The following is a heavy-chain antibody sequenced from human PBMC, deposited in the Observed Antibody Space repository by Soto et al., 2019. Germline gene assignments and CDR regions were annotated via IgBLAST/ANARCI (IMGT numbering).Heavy chain of an antibody. D-gene: IGHD3-3*01. J-gene: IGHJ6*02. CDR3: ARSYYDFWSGYSYYYYGMDV. Sequence: GGSLRLSCAASGFTFSSYWMHWVRQAPGKGLVWVSRINSDGSSTSYADSVKGRFTISRDNAKNTLYLQMNSLRAEDTAVYYFARSYYDFWSGYSYYYYGMDVWGQGTTVTV. CDR1: GFTFSSYW. CDR2: INSDGSST. V-gene: IGHV3-74*01.